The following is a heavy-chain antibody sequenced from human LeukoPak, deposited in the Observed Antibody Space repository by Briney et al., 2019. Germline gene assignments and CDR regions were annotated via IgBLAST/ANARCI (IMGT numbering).Heavy chain of an antibody. D-gene: IGHD3-10*01. V-gene: IGHV1-2*02. Sequence: ASVKVSCKASGYTFTGYYMNWVRQAPGQGLEWIGCINPNIGVTNYAQKFQGRVTMTRDTSISTAYMELSRLRSDDTAVYYCARDRIASNYYGSGSYYNAFGYWGQGTLVTVAS. J-gene: IGHJ4*02. CDR1: GYTFTGYY. CDR3: ARDRIASNYYGSGSYYNAFGY. CDR2: INPNIGVT.